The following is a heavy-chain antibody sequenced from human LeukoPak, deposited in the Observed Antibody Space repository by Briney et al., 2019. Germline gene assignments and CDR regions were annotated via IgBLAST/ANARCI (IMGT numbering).Heavy chain of an antibody. J-gene: IGHJ3*01. D-gene: IGHD3-16*02. Sequence: SETLPLTCTVSGGSISSSYWNWIRQPPGKGPEWIGYFSTSGSTNYNPSLQSRVTISVDTSKNHFSLRLSSVTAADTAVYYCARHGRAVWGSHPTKAFDLWGPGKMVTVSS. V-gene: IGHV4-4*08. CDR2: FSTSGST. CDR3: ARHGRAVWGSHPTKAFDL. CDR1: GGSISSSY.